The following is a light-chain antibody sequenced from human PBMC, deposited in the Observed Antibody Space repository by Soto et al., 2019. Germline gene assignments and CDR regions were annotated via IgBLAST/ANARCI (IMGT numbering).Light chain of an antibody. CDR2: DAS. J-gene: IGKJ5*01. CDR1: QNINNY. V-gene: IGKV1-33*01. CDR3: QQYENLPT. Sequence: DIQMTQSPSSLSASLGDRVSITFQASQNINNYLNWYQQKPGRAPKLLIYDASNLEAGVPSRFRGSGSGTDFTFTISRLQPEDTATYYCQQYENLPTFGQGTRLEI.